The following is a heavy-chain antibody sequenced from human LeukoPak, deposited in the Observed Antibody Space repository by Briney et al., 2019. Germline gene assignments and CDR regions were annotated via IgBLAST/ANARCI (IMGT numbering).Heavy chain of an antibody. V-gene: IGHV4-34*01. CDR2: INHSGST. Sequence: SETLSLTCAVYGGSFSGYYWSWIRQPPGKGLEWIGEINHSGSTNYNPSLKSRVTISVDTSKNQFSLKLSSVTAADTAVYYCARDHPFAATPVDYWGQGTLVTVSS. CDR3: ARDHPFAATPVDY. CDR1: GGSFSGYY. D-gene: IGHD2-15*01. J-gene: IGHJ4*02.